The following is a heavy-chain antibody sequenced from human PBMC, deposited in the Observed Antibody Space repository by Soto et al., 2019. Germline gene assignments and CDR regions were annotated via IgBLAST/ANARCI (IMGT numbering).Heavy chain of an antibody. J-gene: IGHJ6*02. CDR1: GGSISSSNW. V-gene: IGHV4-4*02. Sequence: SETLSLTCAVSGGSISSSNWWSWVRQPPGKGLEWIGEIYHSGSTNYNPSLKSRVTISVDKSKDQFSLKLSSVTAADTAVYYCARGDWQQLVDYYYYGMDVWGQGTTVTVSS. D-gene: IGHD6-13*01. CDR3: ARGDWQQLVDYYYYGMDV. CDR2: IYHSGST.